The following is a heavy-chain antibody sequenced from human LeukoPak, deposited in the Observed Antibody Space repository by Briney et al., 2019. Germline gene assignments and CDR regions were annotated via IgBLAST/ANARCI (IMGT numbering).Heavy chain of an antibody. J-gene: IGHJ4*02. D-gene: IGHD3-10*01. V-gene: IGHV5-51*01. Sequence: GESLKSSCKGSGYTFTTYCIGWVRQMPGRGLEWMGIIYPGDSDTRYSPSFQGQVTISADKSISTAYLQWSSLKASDTAMYYCTRLGDGDSFDYWGQGTLVTVSS. CDR3: TRLGDGDSFDY. CDR2: IYPGDSDT. CDR1: GYTFTTYC.